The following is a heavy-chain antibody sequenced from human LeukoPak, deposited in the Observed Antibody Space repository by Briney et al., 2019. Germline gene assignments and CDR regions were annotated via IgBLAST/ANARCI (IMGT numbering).Heavy chain of an antibody. Sequence: ESGPTLVKPTQTLTLTCTFSGFSLSTTGVGVGWIRQPPGKALEWLALIYWDDDKRYSSSLKSRLTIIKETSKNQVVLTMTNMDPVDTATYYCAHRPTVRPGVDYFDYWGQGTLVTVSS. CDR2: IYWDDDK. CDR1: GFSLSTTGVG. CDR3: AHRPTVRPGVDYFDY. V-gene: IGHV2-5*02. J-gene: IGHJ4*02. D-gene: IGHD3-10*01.